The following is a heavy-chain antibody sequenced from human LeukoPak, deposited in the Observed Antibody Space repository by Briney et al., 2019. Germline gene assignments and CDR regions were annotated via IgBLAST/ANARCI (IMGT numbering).Heavy chain of an antibody. V-gene: IGHV3-7*01. CDR3: AREVVPAAMGDYYYYMDV. CDR2: IKQDGSEK. J-gene: IGHJ6*03. Sequence: PGGSLRLSCAASEFTFSSYWMTWVRQAPGRGLEWVADIKQDGSEKYYVDSVKGRFTISRQNAKNSLYLQMNSLRAEDTAVYYCAREVVPAAMGDYYYYMDVWGKGTTVTVSS. CDR1: EFTFSSYW. D-gene: IGHD2-2*01.